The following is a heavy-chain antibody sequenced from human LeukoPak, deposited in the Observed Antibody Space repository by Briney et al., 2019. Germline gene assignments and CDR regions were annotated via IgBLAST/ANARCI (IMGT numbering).Heavy chain of an antibody. J-gene: IGHJ4*02. CDR3: AREVVPLYYFDY. D-gene: IGHD2-15*01. CDR2: IIPIFGTA. CDR1: GYTFTGYY. V-gene: IGHV1-69*13. Sequence: SVKVSCKASGYTFTGYYMHWVRQAPGQGLEWMGGIIPIFGTANYAQKFQGRVTITADESTSTAYMELSSLRSEDTAVYYCAREVVPLYYFDYWGQGTLVTVSS.